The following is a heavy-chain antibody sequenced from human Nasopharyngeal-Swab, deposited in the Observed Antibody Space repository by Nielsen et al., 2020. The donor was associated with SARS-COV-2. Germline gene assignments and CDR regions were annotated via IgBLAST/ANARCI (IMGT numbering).Heavy chain of an antibody. J-gene: IGHJ3*02. D-gene: IGHD1-26*01. CDR2: MNPNSGNT. V-gene: IGHV1-8*01. CDR3: AVDGVGATPWEYAFDI. Sequence: ASVKVSCKASGYTFTRYDINWVRQATGQGLEWMGWMNPNSGNTGYAQKFQGRVTMTRNTSISTAYMELSSLRSEDTAVYYCAVDGVGATPWEYAFDIWGQGTMVTVSS. CDR1: GYTFTRYD.